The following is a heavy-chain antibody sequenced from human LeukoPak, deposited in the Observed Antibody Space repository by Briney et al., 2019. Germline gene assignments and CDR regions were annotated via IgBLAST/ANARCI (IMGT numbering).Heavy chain of an antibody. CDR1: GYTFTGYY. J-gene: IGHJ4*02. V-gene: IGHV1-2*02. Sequence: ASVKVSCKASGYTFTGYYMHWVRQAPGQGLEWMGWINPNSGGTNYAQKFQGRVTMTRDTSISTAYTELSRLRSDDTAVYYCARDSTRYSSSWAPLHFDYWGQGTLVTVSS. D-gene: IGHD6-13*01. CDR2: INPNSGGT. CDR3: ARDSTRYSSSWAPLHFDY.